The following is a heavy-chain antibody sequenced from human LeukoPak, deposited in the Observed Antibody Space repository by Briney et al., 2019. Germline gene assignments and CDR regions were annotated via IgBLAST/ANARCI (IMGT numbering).Heavy chain of an antibody. J-gene: IGHJ4*02. Sequence: GGSLRLSCAASGFTFSSYDIHWVRQAPGKGLEWVAVISYDGSKKYYADSVKGRLTISRDNSKNTLYLQMNSLRAEDTAVYYCARGSKWFGELIRRGEYYFDYWGQGTLVTVSS. CDR3: ARGSKWFGELIRRGEYYFDY. V-gene: IGHV3-30*04. CDR2: ISYDGSKK. CDR1: GFTFSSYD. D-gene: IGHD3-10*01.